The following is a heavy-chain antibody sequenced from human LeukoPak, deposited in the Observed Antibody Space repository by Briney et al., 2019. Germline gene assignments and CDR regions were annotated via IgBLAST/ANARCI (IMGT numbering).Heavy chain of an antibody. Sequence: GGSLRLSCAASGLTFSDYYMTRIRHAPGQGLEWVSSISGTGTTIYSADSVRGRFTVSRDNARNSLFLHMNSLRAEDTAVYYCAVQITMIVVVPYFDYWGQGTLVTVSS. CDR2: ISGTGTTI. J-gene: IGHJ4*02. CDR3: AVQITMIVVVPYFDY. V-gene: IGHV3-11*04. D-gene: IGHD3-22*01. CDR1: GLTFSDYY.